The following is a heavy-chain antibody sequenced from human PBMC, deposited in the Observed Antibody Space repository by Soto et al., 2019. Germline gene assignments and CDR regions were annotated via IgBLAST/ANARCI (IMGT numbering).Heavy chain of an antibody. CDR1: GCTFSSYT. CDR3: ARGGQVATIIDY. V-gene: IGHV1-69*02. J-gene: IGHJ4*02. Sequence: GASVKVSCKASGCTFSSYTISWVRQAPGQGLEWMGRIIPILGIANYAQKFPGRVTITADKSTSTAYMELSSLRSEDTAVYYCARGGQVATIIDYWGQGTLVTVSS. D-gene: IGHD5-12*01. CDR2: IIPILGIA.